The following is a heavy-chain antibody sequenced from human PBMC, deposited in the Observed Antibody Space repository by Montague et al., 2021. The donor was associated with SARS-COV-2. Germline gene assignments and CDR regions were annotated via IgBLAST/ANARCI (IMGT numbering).Heavy chain of an antibody. D-gene: IGHD3-10*01. CDR1: GFTFSSYA. CDR2: ISYDGSNK. CDR3: ARDREFSLVRGVIFDY. Sequence: SLRLSCAASGFTFSSYAMHWVRQAPGKGLEWVAVISYDGSNKYYADSVKGRFTISRDNSKNTLYLQMNSLRAEDMAVYYCARDREFSLVRGVIFDYWGQGTLVTVSS. V-gene: IGHV3-30-3*01. J-gene: IGHJ4*02.